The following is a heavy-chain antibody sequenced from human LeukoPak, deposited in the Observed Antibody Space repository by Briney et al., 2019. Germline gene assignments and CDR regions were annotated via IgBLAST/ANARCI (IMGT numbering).Heavy chain of an antibody. CDR3: ARDPIYGDLDAFDI. D-gene: IGHD4-17*01. Sequence: SETLSLTCTVSGGSISNYYWSWIRQPPGKGLEWIGSIYSSGSTNYNPSLKSRVTISVDTSKNQFSLKLSSVTAADTAVYYCARDPIYGDLDAFDIWGQGTMVTVSS. CDR2: IYSSGST. CDR1: GGSISNYY. J-gene: IGHJ3*02. V-gene: IGHV4-59*01.